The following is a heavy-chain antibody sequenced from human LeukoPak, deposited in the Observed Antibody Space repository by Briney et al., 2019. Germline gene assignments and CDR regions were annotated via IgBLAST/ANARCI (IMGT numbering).Heavy chain of an antibody. D-gene: IGHD6-19*01. Sequence: GGSLRLSCAASGFTFSSYAMSWVRQAPGKGLEWVSIISSGGDTYYADSVKGRFTISRDNSKNTLYLQMNSLRAEDTAVYYCAKDSQYASGWYYFDDWGQGTLVTVSS. J-gene: IGHJ4*02. CDR2: ISSGGDT. CDR1: GFTFSSYA. CDR3: AKDSQYASGWYYFDD. V-gene: IGHV3-23*01.